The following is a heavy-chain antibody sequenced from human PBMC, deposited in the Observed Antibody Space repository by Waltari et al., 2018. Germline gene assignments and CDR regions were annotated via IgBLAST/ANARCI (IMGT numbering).Heavy chain of an antibody. CDR3: AKTPYSSGWYYFDY. CDR2: ISWNSGSI. CDR1: TFDDYA. D-gene: IGHD6-19*01. V-gene: IGHV3-9*03. J-gene: IGHJ4*02. Sequence: TFDDYAMHWVRQAPGKGLEWVSGISWNSGSIGYADSVKGRFTISRDNAKNSLYLQMNSLRAEDMALYYCAKTPYSSGWYYFDYWGQGTLVTVSS.